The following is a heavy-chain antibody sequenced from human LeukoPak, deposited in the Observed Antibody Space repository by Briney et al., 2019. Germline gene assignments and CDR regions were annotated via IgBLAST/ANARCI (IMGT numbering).Heavy chain of an antibody. J-gene: IGHJ3*02. CDR1: GGSISSGGYY. CDR3: ARSPYSDDAFDI. V-gene: IGHV4-39*01. Sequence: SETLSLTCTVSGGSISSGGYYWGWIRQPPGKGLEWIGSIYYSGSTYYNPSLKSRVTISVDTSKNQFSLKLSSVTAADTAVYYCARSPYSDDAFDIWGQGTMVTVSS. D-gene: IGHD5-18*01. CDR2: IYYSGST.